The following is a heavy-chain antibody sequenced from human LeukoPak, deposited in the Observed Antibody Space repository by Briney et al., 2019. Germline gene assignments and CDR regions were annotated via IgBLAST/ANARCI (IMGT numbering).Heavy chain of an antibody. Sequence: PGGSLRLSCAASGFTFSSYWMSWVRQAPGKGLEWVAVISYDGSNKYYADSVKGRFTISRDNSKNTLYLQMNSLRAEDTAVYYCARDPKLESLDYWGQGTLVTVSS. D-gene: IGHD1-1*01. CDR3: ARDPKLESLDY. CDR2: ISYDGSNK. V-gene: IGHV3-30*03. CDR1: GFTFSSYW. J-gene: IGHJ4*02.